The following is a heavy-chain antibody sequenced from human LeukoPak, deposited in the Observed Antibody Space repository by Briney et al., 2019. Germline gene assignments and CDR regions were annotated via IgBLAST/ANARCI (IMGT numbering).Heavy chain of an antibody. V-gene: IGHV4-39*07. CDR1: GGSISSSSYY. J-gene: IGHJ3*02. CDR3: ARELHRGAFDI. CDR2: IYYSGST. Sequence: SETLSLTCTVSGGSISSSSYYWGWIRQPPGKGLEWIGSIYYSGSTYYNPSLKSRVTISVDTSKNQFSLKLSSVTAADTAVYYCARELHRGAFDIWGQGTMVTVSS.